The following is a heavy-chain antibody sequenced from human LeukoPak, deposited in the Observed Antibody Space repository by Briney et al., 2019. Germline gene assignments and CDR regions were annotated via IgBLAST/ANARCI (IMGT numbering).Heavy chain of an antibody. CDR1: GGTFSSYA. CDR2: IIPILGIA. J-gene: IGHJ6*02. D-gene: IGHD3-22*01. Sequence: SVKVSCKASGGTFSSYAISWVRQAPGQGLEWMGRIIPILGIANYAQKFQGRVTITADKSTSTAYMELSSLRSEDTAVYYCARVTYYYDSSGYYPTSNYYYGMDVWGQGTTVTVSS. CDR3: ARVTYYYDSSGYYPTSNYYYGMDV. V-gene: IGHV1-69*04.